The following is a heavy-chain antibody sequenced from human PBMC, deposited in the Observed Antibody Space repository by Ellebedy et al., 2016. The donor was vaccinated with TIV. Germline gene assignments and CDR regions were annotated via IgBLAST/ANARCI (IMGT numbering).Heavy chain of an antibody. Sequence: GESLKISCQASGYSFTNYWIGWVRQMPGKGLEWMGIIYPGDSDTRYSPSFEGQVTISVDKSISTAYLQWNSLKASDTATYYCARRKVRGGIRYAMDVWGQGTTVTVSS. J-gene: IGHJ6*02. D-gene: IGHD3-10*01. CDR1: GYSFTNYW. V-gene: IGHV5-51*01. CDR3: ARRKVRGGIRYAMDV. CDR2: IYPGDSDT.